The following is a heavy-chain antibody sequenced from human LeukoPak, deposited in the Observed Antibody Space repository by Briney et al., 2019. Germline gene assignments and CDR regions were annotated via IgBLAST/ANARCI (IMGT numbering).Heavy chain of an antibody. Sequence: GASVKVSCKASGYTFTSYDINWVRQATGQGLEWMGWVNPNSGNTGYAQKFQGRVTMTRNTSISTAYMELSGLRSEDTAVCYCARGNQLLSYYYYGMDVWGQGTTVTVSS. CDR3: ARGNQLLSYYYYGMDV. CDR2: VNPNSGNT. D-gene: IGHD2-2*01. CDR1: GYTFTSYD. J-gene: IGHJ6*02. V-gene: IGHV1-8*01.